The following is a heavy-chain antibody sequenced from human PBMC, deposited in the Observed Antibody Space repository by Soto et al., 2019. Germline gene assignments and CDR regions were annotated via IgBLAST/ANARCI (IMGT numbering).Heavy chain of an antibody. CDR2: ISYSGST. J-gene: IGHJ4*02. D-gene: IGHD3-3*01. V-gene: IGHV4-61*01. CDR3: AREGGTIFGVDNSDS. Sequence: SETLSLTCTVSGGSVRSGSYYWSWIRQPPGKGLEWIGYISYSGSTNYNPSLKSRVTISVDTSKNQFSLNLNSVTAADTAVYYCAREGGTIFGVDNSDSWGQGTLVTVSS. CDR1: GGSVRSGSYY.